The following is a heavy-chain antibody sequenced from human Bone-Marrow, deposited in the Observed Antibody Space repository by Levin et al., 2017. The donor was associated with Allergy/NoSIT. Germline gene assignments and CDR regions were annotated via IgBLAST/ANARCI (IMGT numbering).Heavy chain of an antibody. J-gene: IGHJ6*02. CDR1: GFTFSSYS. V-gene: IGHV3-21*01. CDR2: ISSSSSYI. CDR3: ARDLKRSVRVNYGMDV. Sequence: SCAASGFTFSSYSMNWVRQAPGKGLEWVSSISSSSSYIYYADSVKGRFTISRDNAKNSLYLQMNSLRAEDTAVYYCARDLKRSVRVNYGMDVWGQGTTVTVSS. D-gene: IGHD3-9*01.